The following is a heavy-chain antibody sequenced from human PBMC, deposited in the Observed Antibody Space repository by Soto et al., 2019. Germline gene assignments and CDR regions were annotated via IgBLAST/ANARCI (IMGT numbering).Heavy chain of an antibody. V-gene: IGHV1-69*13. CDR1: GGTFSSYA. CDR2: IIPIFGTA. J-gene: IGHJ5*02. Sequence: SVKVSCKASGGTFSSYAISWVRQAPGQGLEWMGGIIPIFGTANYAQKFQGRVTITADESTSTAYMALSSLRSEDTAVYYCASKLAPYNWFDPWGQGTLVTVSS. CDR3: ASKLAPYNWFDP. D-gene: IGHD6-6*01.